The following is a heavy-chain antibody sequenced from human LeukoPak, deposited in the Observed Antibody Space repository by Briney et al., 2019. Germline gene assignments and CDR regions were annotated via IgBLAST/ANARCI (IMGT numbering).Heavy chain of an antibody. Sequence: KSGGSLRLSCAASGFTFSSYSMNWVRQAPGKGLEWVSSISSSSYIYYADSVKGGFTLSRDNAKNSLYLQMNSLRAEETAVYDCAREPEYGYSSGRHDYCYYMDVWGKGTTVTVSS. CDR1: GFTFSSYS. V-gene: IGHV3-21*01. CDR3: AREPEYGYSSGRHDYCYYMDV. D-gene: IGHD6-19*01. CDR2: ISSSSYI. J-gene: IGHJ6*03.